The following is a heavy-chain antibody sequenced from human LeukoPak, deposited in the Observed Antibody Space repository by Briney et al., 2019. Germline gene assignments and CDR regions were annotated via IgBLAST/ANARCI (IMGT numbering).Heavy chain of an antibody. J-gene: IGHJ5*02. Sequence: GSLRLSCAASGFTFSSYAMHWVRQPPGKGLEWIGEINHSGSTNYNPSLKSRVTITVDTSKNQFSLKLSSVTAADTAVYYCARGQPAVDSSGPGWFDPWGQGTLVTVSS. CDR3: ARGQPAVDSSGPGWFDP. V-gene: IGHV4-34*01. D-gene: IGHD3-22*01. CDR2: INHSGST. CDR1: GFTFSSYA.